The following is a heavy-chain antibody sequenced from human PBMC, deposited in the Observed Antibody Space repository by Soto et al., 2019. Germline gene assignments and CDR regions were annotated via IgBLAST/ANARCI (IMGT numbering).Heavy chain of an antibody. CDR2: ISGSGGST. D-gene: IGHD2-15*01. CDR3: AIPTLLVVTPYGMDV. V-gene: IGHV3-23*01. Sequence: PRXSLRLSCAASGFTFSSYALSWVRQAPGEGLEWVSAISGSGGSTYYADSVKGRFTISRDNSKNTLYLQMNSLRAEDTAVYYCAIPTLLVVTPYGMDVWGQGTTVTVSS. J-gene: IGHJ6*02. CDR1: GFTFSSYA.